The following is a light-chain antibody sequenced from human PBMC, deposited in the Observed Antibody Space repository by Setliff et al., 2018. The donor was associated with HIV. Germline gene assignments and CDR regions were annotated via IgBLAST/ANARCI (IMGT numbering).Light chain of an antibody. CDR2: EVT. CDR3: CSYVGGYF. J-gene: IGLJ1*01. V-gene: IGLV2-23*02. CDR1: SSDVGRYNT. Sequence: QSVLAQPASVSGSPGQSITISCTGTSSDVGRYNTVSWYQQHPGKAPKLMIYEVTKRPSGISDRFSASKSGNTASLTISGIQAEDEADYYCCSYVGGYFFGTGTKATVL.